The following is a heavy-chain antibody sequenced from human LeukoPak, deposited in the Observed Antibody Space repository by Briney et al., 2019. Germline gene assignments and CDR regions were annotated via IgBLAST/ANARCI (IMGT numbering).Heavy chain of an antibody. CDR2: ITSGGGST. J-gene: IGHJ4*02. Sequence: PGGSLRLSCAASGFSFSSYAMGWVRQSPGKGLECVSIITSGGGSTYSPDSAKGRFTISRDNSKNTLYLQMNSLRAEDTAVYYCAKVLSVYGDFDYWGQGTPVTVSS. CDR3: AKVLSVYGDFDY. CDR1: GFSFSSYA. D-gene: IGHD5/OR15-5a*01. V-gene: IGHV3-23*01.